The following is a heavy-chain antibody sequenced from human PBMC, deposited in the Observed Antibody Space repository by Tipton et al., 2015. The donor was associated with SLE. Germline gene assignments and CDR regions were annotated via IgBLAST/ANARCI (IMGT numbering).Heavy chain of an antibody. CDR3: VRLELPATKADY. Sequence: TLSLTCTVSGGSMSSSGYYWGWIRQPPRMGLEWIGTIYHSGTTYYNPSLKSRLTLSIDTSKNQFSLKLSSVTAADTAVYYCVRLELPATKADYWGPGTLVTVSS. D-gene: IGHD5-24*01. CDR1: GGSMSSSGYY. CDR2: IYHSGTT. J-gene: IGHJ4*02. V-gene: IGHV4-39*07.